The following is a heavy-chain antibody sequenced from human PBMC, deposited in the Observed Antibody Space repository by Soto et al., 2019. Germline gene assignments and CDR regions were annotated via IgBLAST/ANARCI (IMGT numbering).Heavy chain of an antibody. CDR3: ARDGGSYSGWFDP. Sequence: SVKVSCKASGGTFSSRYSISWVRQAPGQGLEWMGGIIPIFGTANYAQKLQGRVTMTTDTSTSTAYMELRSLRSDDTAVYYCARDGGSYSGWFDPWGQGTLVTVSS. CDR2: IIPIFGTA. D-gene: IGHD1-26*01. V-gene: IGHV1-69*05. CDR1: GGTFSSRYS. J-gene: IGHJ5*02.